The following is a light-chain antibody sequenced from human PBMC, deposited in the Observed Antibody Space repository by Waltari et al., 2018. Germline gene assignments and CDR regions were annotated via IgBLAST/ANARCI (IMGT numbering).Light chain of an antibody. CDR2: WAS. CDR3: HQYASSPWT. J-gene: IGKJ1*01. V-gene: IGKV4-1*01. CDR1: PSVLYSVNNKNY. Sequence: DIVMTQSPDSLAVSLRERATINSKSSPSVLYSVNNKNYLPWYQQKPGQPPKLLIYWASARESGVPDRFSGSGSGTDFTLTITSLQAEDVAVYYCHQYASSPWTFGQGTKVEI.